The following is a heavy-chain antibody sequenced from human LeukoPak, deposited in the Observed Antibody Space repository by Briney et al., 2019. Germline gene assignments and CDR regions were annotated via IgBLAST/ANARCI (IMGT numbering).Heavy chain of an antibody. CDR3: TKDGEDGTYYDY. CDR2: IRSNAYDGTT. D-gene: IGHD1-26*01. CDR1: GFTFDDYA. J-gene: IGHJ4*02. V-gene: IGHV3-49*03. Sequence: PGGSLRLSCTASGFTFDDYAMSWSRQAPGKGLEWISFIRSNAYDGTTEYAASVKGRFTISRDDSKNIVYLHMNSLRAEDTAVYYCTKDGEDGTYYDYWGQGTLVTVS.